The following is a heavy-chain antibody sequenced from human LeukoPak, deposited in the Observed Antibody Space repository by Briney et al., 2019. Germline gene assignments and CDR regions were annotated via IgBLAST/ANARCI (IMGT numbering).Heavy chain of an antibody. CDR2: ISTSSSYT. D-gene: IGHD1-26*01. CDR1: GFTFSSYG. J-gene: IGHJ4*02. V-gene: IGHV3-21*05. CDR3: ARGYSTVDY. Sequence: GGSLRLSCAASGFTFSSYGMHWVRQAPGKGLEWVSYISTSSSYTNYADSVKGRFTISRANAENSLYLQMNSLRAEDTAVYYCARGYSTVDYWGQGTLVTVSS.